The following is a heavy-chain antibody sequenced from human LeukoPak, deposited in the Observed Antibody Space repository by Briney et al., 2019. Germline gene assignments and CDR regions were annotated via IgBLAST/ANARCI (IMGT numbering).Heavy chain of an antibody. CDR1: GGSFSGYY. CDR3: ARGGVVPAAIYGMDV. D-gene: IGHD2-2*02. J-gene: IGHJ6*02. V-gene: IGHV4-34*01. Sequence: SETLSLTCAVYGGSFSGYYWSWIRQPPGKGLEWIGEINHSGSTNYNPSLKSRVTVSVDTSKNQFSLKLSSVTAADTAVYYCARGGVVPAAIYGMDVWGQGTTVTVS. CDR2: INHSGST.